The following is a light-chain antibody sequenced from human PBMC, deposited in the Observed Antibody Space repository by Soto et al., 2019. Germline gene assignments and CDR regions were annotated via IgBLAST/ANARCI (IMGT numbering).Light chain of an antibody. V-gene: IGKV1-5*03. J-gene: IGKJ2*01. CDR1: QSISNW. CDR2: KAS. CDR3: QQYDRFPYT. Sequence: DIQMTQSPSTLSASVGDTVTITCRASQSISNWLAWYKQKPGQAPKLLIHKASTSESGVPSRFSGSGSGTEFTLTISSLQPDDFATFYCQQYDRFPYTFGQGTKLEIK.